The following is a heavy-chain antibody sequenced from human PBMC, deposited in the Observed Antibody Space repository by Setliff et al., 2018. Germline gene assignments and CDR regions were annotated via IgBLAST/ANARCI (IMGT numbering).Heavy chain of an antibody. J-gene: IGHJ6*03. D-gene: IGHD3-22*01. CDR3: ARTGTTYYYSCMDV. CDR1: GAAISTYH. V-gene: IGHV4-59*08. Sequence: SETLSLTCAVSGAAISTYHWSWLRQPPGKGLESIGYVSYGASTKYNPSLESRVTISLDAPKNQFSLKLTSVTAADTAVSYCARTGTTYYYSCMDVWGKGTTVTVSS. CDR2: VSYGAST.